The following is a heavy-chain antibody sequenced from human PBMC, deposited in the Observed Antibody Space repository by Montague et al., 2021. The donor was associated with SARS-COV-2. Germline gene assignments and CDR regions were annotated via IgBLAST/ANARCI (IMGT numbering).Heavy chain of an antibody. J-gene: IGHJ6*02. Sequence: PALVKPTQTLTLTCTFSGFSLSTSGLCMTWIRQPPGKALGWLARIDWDGDKYYSTSLRSRLTISKDTSKNLVVLTMTNMDPVDTATYYCARGPSDTYYYNGMDVWGRGTTVTVAS. CDR1: GFSLSTSGLC. V-gene: IGHV2-70*11. CDR3: ARGPSDTYYYNGMDV. CDR2: IDWDGDK.